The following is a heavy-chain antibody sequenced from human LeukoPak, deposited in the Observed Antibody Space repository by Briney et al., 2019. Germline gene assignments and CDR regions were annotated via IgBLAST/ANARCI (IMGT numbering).Heavy chain of an antibody. CDR3: ARSPHFFDARGSRYYFDS. J-gene: IGHJ4*02. CDR2: IYTNGTT. CDR1: GASISSGSSY. D-gene: IGHD3-10*01. V-gene: IGHV4-61*02. Sequence: SETLSLTCTVSGASISSGSSYWSWIRQPAGKGLDWIGRIYTNGTTNYNPSLKSRVSISVDTSKNQFSLHVSSVTAADTAVYYCARSPHFFDARGSRYYFDSWGQGALVTVSS.